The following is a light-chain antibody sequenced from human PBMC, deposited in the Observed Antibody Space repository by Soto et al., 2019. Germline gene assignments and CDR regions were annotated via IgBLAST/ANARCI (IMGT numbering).Light chain of an antibody. Sequence: DIQMTQSPSTLPASVGDRVTITCRASQSIGTWLAWYQQKPGKAPKLLIYDASTLESGVPSRFSGSGSGTEFTLTISSLQPDDFAVYYCQQRSNWPPLTFGGGTKVEIK. J-gene: IGKJ4*01. CDR3: QQRSNWPPLT. V-gene: IGKV1-5*01. CDR2: DAS. CDR1: QSIGTW.